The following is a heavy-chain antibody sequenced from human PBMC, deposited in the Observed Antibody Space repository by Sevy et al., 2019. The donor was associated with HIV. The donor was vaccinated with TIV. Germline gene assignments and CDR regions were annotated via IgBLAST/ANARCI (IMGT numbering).Heavy chain of an antibody. CDR3: AKDTTTIQLWFVFDY. J-gene: IGHJ4*02. CDR2: ISYDGSNK. CDR1: GFTFSSYG. Sequence: GRSLRLSCAASGFTFSSYGMHWVRQAPGKGLEWVAVISYDGSNKYYADSVKGRFTISRDNSKNTLYLQMNSLRAEDTAVYYCAKDTTTIQLWFVFDYWGQGTLVTVSS. D-gene: IGHD5-18*01. V-gene: IGHV3-30*18.